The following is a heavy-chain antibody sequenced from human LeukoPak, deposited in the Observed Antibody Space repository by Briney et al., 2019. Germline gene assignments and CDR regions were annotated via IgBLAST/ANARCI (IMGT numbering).Heavy chain of an antibody. V-gene: IGHV1-69*04. J-gene: IGHJ4*02. D-gene: IGHD6-6*01. CDR3: ARVNIAARQSVSDGYDY. Sequence: SVKVSCKASGDTFSNFAISWVRQAPGQGLEWVGRIVAIPGISNYAQKFQGRVTITADKSTNTAYMELSSLRSEDTAVYYCARVNIAARQSVSDGYDYWGQGTLVTVSS. CDR1: GDTFSNFA. CDR2: IVAIPGIS.